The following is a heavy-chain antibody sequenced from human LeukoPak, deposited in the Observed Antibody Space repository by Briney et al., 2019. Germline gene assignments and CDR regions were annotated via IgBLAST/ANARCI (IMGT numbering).Heavy chain of an antibody. J-gene: IGHJ4*02. CDR2: INPNSGVT. D-gene: IGHD6-19*01. CDR3: ARWRGYASDWSGPFDD. CDR1: GYTFTGHY. V-gene: IGHV1-2*02. Sequence: GASVKVSCKASGYTFTGHYMHWVRQAPRQGLEWMGWINPNSGVTKCAQKFQGRVTMTRDTSMSTAYMELSSLGSDDTAVYYCARWRGYASDWSGPFDDWGQGTLVTVSS.